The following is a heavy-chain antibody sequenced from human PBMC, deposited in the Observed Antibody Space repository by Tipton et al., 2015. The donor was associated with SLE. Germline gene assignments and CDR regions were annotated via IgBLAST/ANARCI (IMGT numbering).Heavy chain of an antibody. Sequence: TLSLTCTVSGGSISSYYWNWVRQPPGKGLEWIGYIYYSGSTNYNPSLKSRVTISVDTSKNQFSLKLRSVTAADTAMYYCASSGTSWYIGWFDPWGQGALVTVSS. CDR1: GGSISSYY. CDR3: ASSGTSWYIGWFDP. D-gene: IGHD6-13*01. CDR2: IYYSGST. V-gene: IGHV4-59*08. J-gene: IGHJ5*02.